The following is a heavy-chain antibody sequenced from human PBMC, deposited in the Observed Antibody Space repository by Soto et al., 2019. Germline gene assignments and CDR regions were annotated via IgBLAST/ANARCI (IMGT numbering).Heavy chain of an antibody. J-gene: IGHJ4*02. D-gene: IGHD3-22*01. CDR2: ISSSSSTI. V-gene: IGHV3-48*02. CDR3: ARGPYYYDSSGLVGHDY. CDR1: GFTFSSYS. Sequence: GGSLRLSCAASGFTFSSYSMNWVRQAPGKGLEWVSYISSSSSTIYYADSVKGRFTISRDNAKNSLYLQMNSLRDEDTAVYYCARGPYYYDSSGLVGHDYWGQGTLVTVSS.